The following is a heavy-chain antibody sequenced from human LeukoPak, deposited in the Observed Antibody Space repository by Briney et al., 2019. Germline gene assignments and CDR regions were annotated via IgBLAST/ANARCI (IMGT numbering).Heavy chain of an antibody. Sequence: SVKVSCKASGGTFSSYAISWVRQAPGQGLEWMGGIIPIFGTANYAQKFQGRVTITADESTSTAYMELSSLRSEDTAVYYCARGSYYGSGSFPYYGMDVWGQGTTVTVSS. V-gene: IGHV1-69*13. CDR2: IIPIFGTA. CDR3: ARGSYYGSGSFPYYGMDV. CDR1: GGTFSSYA. J-gene: IGHJ6*02. D-gene: IGHD3-10*01.